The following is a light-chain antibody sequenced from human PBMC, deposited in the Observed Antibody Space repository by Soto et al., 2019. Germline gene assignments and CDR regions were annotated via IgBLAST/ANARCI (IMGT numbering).Light chain of an antibody. CDR2: EAS. V-gene: IGKV1-5*03. CDR1: QPISRW. J-gene: IGKJ2*01. Sequence: DIQMTQSPSTVSASAGDRVTITCRASQPISRWLAWYQQKPGKAPKLLIYEASTLEIGVSSRFSGSGSGTEFTLTISSLQPDDFATYFCQQCKGYPYTFGQGTKLEI. CDR3: QQCKGYPYT.